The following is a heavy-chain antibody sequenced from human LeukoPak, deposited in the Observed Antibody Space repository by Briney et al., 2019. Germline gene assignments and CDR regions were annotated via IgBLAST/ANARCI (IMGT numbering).Heavy chain of an antibody. CDR3: ARDLRPHFGAGQDAFDI. J-gene: IGHJ3*02. CDR2: IIPIFKTA. Sequence: SVKVSCKASGGTFSTYAISWVRQAPGQGLEWMGEIIPIFKTAKYTKTFQGRVTITADESTSTAYMELSSLRSDDTAVYYCARDLRPHFGAGQDAFDIWGQGTMVTVSS. D-gene: IGHD3-3*01. V-gene: IGHV1-69*13. CDR1: GGTFSTYA.